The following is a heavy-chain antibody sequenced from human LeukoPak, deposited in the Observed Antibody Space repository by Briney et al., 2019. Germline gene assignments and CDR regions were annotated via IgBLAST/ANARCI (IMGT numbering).Heavy chain of an antibody. CDR3: ARAIGYCSGGSCHGGYWFDP. CDR2: MNPNSGNT. V-gene: IGHV1-8*01. Sequence: EASVKVSFTASGYTFTSYDINWVRQATGQGLEWMGWMNPNSGNTGYAQKFQGRVTMTRNTSISTAYMELSSLRSEDTAVYYCARAIGYCSGGSCHGGYWFDPWGQGTLVTVSS. J-gene: IGHJ5*02. CDR1: GYTFTSYD. D-gene: IGHD2-15*01.